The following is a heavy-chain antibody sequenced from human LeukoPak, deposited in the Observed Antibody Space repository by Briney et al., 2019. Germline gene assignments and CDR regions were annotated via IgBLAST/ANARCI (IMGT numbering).Heavy chain of an antibody. CDR2: IDPTGYNT. J-gene: IGHJ4*02. CDR1: GYIFNDYY. CDR3: TTTGGRDGDF. D-gene: IGHD5-24*01. V-gene: IGHV3-11*01. Sequence: PGGSLRLSCGASGYIFNDYYMTWFRQAPGKAPEWLALIDPTGYNTYYAGSVKGRFTISRDNARNSLYLQMNGLRVEDTAIYYCTTTGGRDGDFWGQGTLVTVSS.